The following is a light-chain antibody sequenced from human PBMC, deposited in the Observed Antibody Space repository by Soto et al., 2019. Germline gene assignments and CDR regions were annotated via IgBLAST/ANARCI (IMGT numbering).Light chain of an antibody. J-gene: IGLJ1*01. CDR3: SSYTSSNALEV. V-gene: IGLV2-14*03. CDR2: DVS. CDR1: SSDVGGSDY. Sequence: QSALNQPASVSGSPGQSITISCTGTSSDVGGSDYVSWYQHHPHRAPKLLIYDVSYRPSGVSDRFSGSKSGNTASLTISGLQAEDEADYYCSSYTSSNALEVFGIGTKLTVL.